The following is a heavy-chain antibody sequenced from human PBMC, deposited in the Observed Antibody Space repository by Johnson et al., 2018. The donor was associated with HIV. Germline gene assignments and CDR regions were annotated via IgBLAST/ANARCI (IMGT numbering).Heavy chain of an antibody. J-gene: IGHJ3*02. Sequence: VQLVESGGGLVQPGRSLRLSCAASGFTFDDYAMHWVRQAPGKGLEWVSGISWNSGSIGYADSVKGRFTISRDNAKNSLYLQMNSLRAEDTAVYYCARDQVVEMATIIGDDAFDIWGQGTMVTVSS. V-gene: IGHV3-9*01. D-gene: IGHD5-24*01. CDR2: ISWNSGSI. CDR1: GFTFDDYA. CDR3: ARDQVVEMATIIGDDAFDI.